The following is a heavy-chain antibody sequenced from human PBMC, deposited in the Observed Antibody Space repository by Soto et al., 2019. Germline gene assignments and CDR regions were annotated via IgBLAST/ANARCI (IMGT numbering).Heavy chain of an antibody. V-gene: IGHV1-46*02. Sequence: QVQLMQSGAEVRKPGASVRLSCETSGYNFNQYYIHWVRQAPGQGLEWMGIINLRGGTTEYAHKFRGRVTVTGDPSTKTAYMELRSLRSEDTAMYFCARGPEDSDVPRWDYWGQGTLVTVSS. D-gene: IGHD1-26*01. J-gene: IGHJ4*02. CDR1: GYNFNQYY. CDR3: ARGPEDSDVPRWDY. CDR2: INLRGGTT.